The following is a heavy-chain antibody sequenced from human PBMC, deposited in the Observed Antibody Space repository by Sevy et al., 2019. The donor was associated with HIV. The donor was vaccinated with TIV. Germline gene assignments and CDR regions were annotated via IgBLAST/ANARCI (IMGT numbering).Heavy chain of an antibody. CDR3: ATLKWELLWFDP. CDR2: IYYSGST. J-gene: IGHJ5*02. D-gene: IGHD1-26*01. CDR1: GGSISSYY. V-gene: IGHV4-59*07. Sequence: SDTRSLTCTVSGGSISSYYWSWIRQPPGKGLEWIGYIYYSGSTNYKPSLKSRVTISVDTSKNQFSLKLSSVTAADTAVYYCATLKWELLWFDPWGQGTLVTVSS.